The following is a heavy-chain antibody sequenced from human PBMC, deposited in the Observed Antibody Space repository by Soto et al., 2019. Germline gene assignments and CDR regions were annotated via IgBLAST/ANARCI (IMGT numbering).Heavy chain of an antibody. CDR3: ARDALYYYGSGYDY. J-gene: IGHJ4*02. CDR2: ISSSSSTI. V-gene: IGHV3-48*02. Sequence: GGSLRLSCAASGFTFSSYSMNWVRQAPGKGLEWVSYISSSSSTIYYADSVKGRFTISRDNAKNSLYLQMNSLRDEDTAVYYCARDALYYYGSGYDYWGQGTLVTVSS. D-gene: IGHD3-10*01. CDR1: GFTFSSYS.